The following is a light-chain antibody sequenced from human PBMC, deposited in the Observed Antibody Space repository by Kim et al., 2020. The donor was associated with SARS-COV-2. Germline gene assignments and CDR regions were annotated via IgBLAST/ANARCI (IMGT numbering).Light chain of an antibody. CDR3: QHRSDWPT. J-gene: IGKJ5*01. CDR2: DTS. CDR1: QTVPSP. Sequence: EIVLTQSPATLSLSPGERATLSCRASQTVPSPLAWFQQRPGQAPRLLIYDTSSRATGIPAKFSGSGSGTDFTLTISSLEPEDFAVYYCQHRSDWPTFGQRTRLEIK. V-gene: IGKV3-11*01.